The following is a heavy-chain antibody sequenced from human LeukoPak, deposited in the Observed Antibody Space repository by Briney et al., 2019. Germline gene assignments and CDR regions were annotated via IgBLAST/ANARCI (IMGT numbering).Heavy chain of an antibody. CDR3: ARQYCSSTSCAFDY. CDR2: INHSGSA. V-gene: IGHV4-34*01. J-gene: IGHJ4*02. CDR1: GGSFSGYY. D-gene: IGHD2-2*01. Sequence: PSETLSLTCAVYGGSFSGYYWSWIRQPPGKGLEWIGEINHSGSANYKPSLKSRVTISVDTSKNQFSLKLSSVTAADTAVYYCARQYCSSTSCAFDYWGQGTLVTVSS.